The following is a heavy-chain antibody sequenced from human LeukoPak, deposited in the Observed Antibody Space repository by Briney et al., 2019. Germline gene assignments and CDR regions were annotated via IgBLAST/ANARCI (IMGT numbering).Heavy chain of an antibody. CDR3: ARAEWHGMDV. J-gene: IGHJ6*02. D-gene: IGHD3-3*01. Sequence: ASMKVSCKASGYTFSNYYMHWVRQAPGQGLEWMGIINPSGGSTSYAQKFQGRVTMTRDTSTSTVYMELRSLKSQDTAVYYCARAEWHGMDVWGQGTTVTVSS. CDR1: GYTFSNYY. V-gene: IGHV1-46*01. CDR2: INPSGGST.